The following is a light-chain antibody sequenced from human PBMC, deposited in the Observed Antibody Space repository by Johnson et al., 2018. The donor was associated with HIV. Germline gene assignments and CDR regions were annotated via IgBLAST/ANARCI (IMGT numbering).Light chain of an antibody. CDR1: GSNIGSHY. J-gene: IGLJ1*01. CDR3: GTWDNSLSIGYV. CDR2: END. Sequence: QPVLTQPPSVSAAPGQRVTISCSGRGSNIGSHYVSWYQQLPGTAPNLLIFENDNLPSGIPDRFSGSKSGTSATLGITALQAGAEADYYCGTWDNSLSIGYVFGTGTKVTVL. V-gene: IGLV1-51*02.